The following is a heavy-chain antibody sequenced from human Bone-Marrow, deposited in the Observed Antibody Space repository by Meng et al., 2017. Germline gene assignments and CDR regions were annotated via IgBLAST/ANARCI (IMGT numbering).Heavy chain of an antibody. CDR1: GGSISSSSYY. J-gene: IGHJ6*02. CDR2: IYYSGST. D-gene: IGHD2-15*01. CDR3: AREGGYCSGGSCYPHGYAHTQSPYYYYGMDV. V-gene: IGHV4-39*07. Sequence: SETLSLTCTVSGGSISSSSYYWGWIRQPPGKGLEWIGSIYYSGSTYYNPSLKSRVTISVDTSKNQFSLKLSSVTAADTAVYYCAREGGYCSGGSCYPHGYAHTQSPYYYYGMDVWGQGTTVTVSS.